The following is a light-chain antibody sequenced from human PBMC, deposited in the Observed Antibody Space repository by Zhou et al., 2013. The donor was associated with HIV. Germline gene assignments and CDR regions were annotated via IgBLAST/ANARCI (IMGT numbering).Light chain of an antibody. Sequence: DIQMTQSPSSLSASAGDRVTITCRASQTISNYLNWYQQKPGKAPTLLIYKASNLQSGVPSRFSGSGSGADFTLTINSLQPEDFATYFCQQSYSVPPTFGQGTKAGD. J-gene: IGKJ2*01. CDR2: KAS. CDR3: QQSYSVPPT. CDR1: QTISNY. V-gene: IGKV1-39*01.